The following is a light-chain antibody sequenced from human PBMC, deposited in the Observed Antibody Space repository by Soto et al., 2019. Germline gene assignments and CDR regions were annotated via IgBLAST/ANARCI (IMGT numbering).Light chain of an antibody. V-gene: IGKV3-15*01. CDR1: QSVSSN. CDR3: QQYNTWPLT. Sequence: ETVMTQSPATLSVSPGERPTLSCRASQSVSSNLAWYQQKPGQAPRLLIYDASTRAPGIPARFSGSGSGTEFTLTISSLQSEDFAVYYCQQYNTWPLTCGPGTKVDIK. J-gene: IGKJ3*01. CDR2: DAS.